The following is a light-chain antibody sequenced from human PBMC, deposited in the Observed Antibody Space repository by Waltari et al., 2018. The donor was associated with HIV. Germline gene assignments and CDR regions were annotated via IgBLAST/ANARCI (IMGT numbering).Light chain of an antibody. J-gene: IGLJ2*01. CDR2: EVS. CDR1: SRDVGGYNY. V-gene: IGLV2-8*01. CDR3: SSYAGSINVL. Sequence: QSALTQPPSASGSPGQSVTISCTGTSRDVGGYNYVSWYQQHPGKAPKLLIAEVSKGPAGVPCRFSGPKSGNTASLTVSGLQAEDEADYYCSSYAGSINVLFGGGTKLAVL.